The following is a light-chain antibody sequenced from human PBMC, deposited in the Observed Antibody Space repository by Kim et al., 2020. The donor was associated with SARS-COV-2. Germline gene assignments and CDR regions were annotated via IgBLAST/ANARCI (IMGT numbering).Light chain of an antibody. CDR2: KDT. J-gene: IGLJ2*01. CDR1: KLGNKY. V-gene: IGLV3-1*01. CDR3: QAWDSSTVV. Sequence: SGAPGQTANITCTGDKLGNKYACWYQQKPGQAPVLVIFKDTKRPSGIPERFSGSNSGNTATLTISGTQAMDEADYYCQAWDSSTVVFGGGTQLTVL.